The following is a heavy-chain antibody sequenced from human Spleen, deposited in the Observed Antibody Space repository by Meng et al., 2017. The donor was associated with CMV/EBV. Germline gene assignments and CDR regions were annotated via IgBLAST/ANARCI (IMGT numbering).Heavy chain of an antibody. CDR3: ARSPVLYCSSSSCPLDH. CDR1: YTYVSSG. CDR2: VSTHNGNT. V-gene: IGHV1-18*01. Sequence: YTYVSSGISWVRQAPCQGLEWLGWVSTHNGNTKYAGLFQGRVTMTSDTSPRTAYLELRSLRSYDTAVYYCARSPVLYCSSSSCPLDHWGQGPLVTVSS. J-gene: IGHJ4*02. D-gene: IGHD2-2*01.